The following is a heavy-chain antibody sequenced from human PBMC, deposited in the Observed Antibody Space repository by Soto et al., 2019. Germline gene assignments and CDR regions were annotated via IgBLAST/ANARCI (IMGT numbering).Heavy chain of an antibody. CDR1: GFTVSNIY. V-gene: IGHV3-66*01. CDR3: ARGSAIDS. CDR2: LYSGGNT. J-gene: IGHJ4*02. Sequence: EVQLVESGGGLVQTGGSLRLSCAASGFTVSNIYMSWVRQAPGKGLEWLSVLYSGGNTYYADSVKGRFTISRDNSKNMLYLQMNSLRVEDTAVYYCARGSAIDSWGQGTLVTVSS.